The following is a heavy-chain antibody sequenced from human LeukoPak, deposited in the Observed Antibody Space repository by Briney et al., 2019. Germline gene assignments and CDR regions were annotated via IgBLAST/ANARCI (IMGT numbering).Heavy chain of an antibody. J-gene: IGHJ4*02. CDR1: GFTVGINC. V-gene: IGHV3-23*01. D-gene: IGHD5-12*01. CDR3: AKSLRRLRLDYFDY. Sequence: GGSLRLSCAASGFTVGINCMSWVRQAPGKGLEWVSAISGSGGSTYYADSVKGRFTISRDNSKNTLYLQMNSLRAEDTAVYYCAKSLRRLRLDYFDYWGQGTLVTVSS. CDR2: ISGSGGST.